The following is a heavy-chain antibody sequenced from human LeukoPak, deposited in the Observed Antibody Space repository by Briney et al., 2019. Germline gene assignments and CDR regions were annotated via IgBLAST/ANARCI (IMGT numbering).Heavy chain of an antibody. J-gene: IGHJ5*02. Sequence: ASVKVSCKASGYTFTGYYMQWVRQAPGQGLEWMGRINPNSGGTNYAQKFQGRVTMTRDTSISTAYMELSRLRSDDTAVYYCARVRIVVVPAAGFDPWGQGTLVTVSS. CDR2: INPNSGGT. D-gene: IGHD2-2*01. CDR3: ARVRIVVVPAAGFDP. CDR1: GYTFTGYY. V-gene: IGHV1-2*06.